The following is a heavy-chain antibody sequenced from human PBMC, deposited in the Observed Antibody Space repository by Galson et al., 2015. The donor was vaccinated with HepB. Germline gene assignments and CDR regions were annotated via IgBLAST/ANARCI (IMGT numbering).Heavy chain of an antibody. CDR1: GLTFSNAW. CDR2: IKSQNDGGTI. J-gene: IGHJ4*02. D-gene: IGHD4-11*01. Sequence: SLRLSCAASGLTFSNAWMSWVRQAPGRGLEWVGRIKSQNDGGTINYAAPLRGRFTISRDDSKDTLYLQLNSLEAEDTAVYYCTTARERLVPHFDYWGQGTLVTVSS. V-gene: IGHV3-15*06. CDR3: TTARERLVPHFDY.